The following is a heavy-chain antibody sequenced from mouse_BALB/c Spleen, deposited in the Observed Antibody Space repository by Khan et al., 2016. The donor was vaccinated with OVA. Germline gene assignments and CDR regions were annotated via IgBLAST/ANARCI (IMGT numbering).Heavy chain of an antibody. CDR2: INPNTGEP. D-gene: IGHD1-1*01. Sequence: QIQLVQSGPELKKPGETVKISCKASGYTFTDYGMNWVKQAPGKGLKWMGWINPNTGEPTYAEEFKGRFAFSLVTSARTAYWLINNLKHEDKATGYCARADYYGSDYRNLEHYALDYWGHGTSVTVSS. CDR1: GYTFTDYG. J-gene: IGHJ4*01. CDR3: ARADYYGSDYRNLEHYALDY. V-gene: IGHV9-3*02.